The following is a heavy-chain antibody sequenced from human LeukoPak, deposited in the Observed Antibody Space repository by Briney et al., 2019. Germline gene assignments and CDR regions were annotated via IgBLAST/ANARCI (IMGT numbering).Heavy chain of an antibody. V-gene: IGHV1-69*13. J-gene: IGHJ4*02. CDR3: ARDPSRLRSGFDY. CDR1: GGTFSSYA. CDR2: IIPIFGTA. Sequence: ASVKVSCKASGGTFSSYAISWVRQAPGQGLEWMGGIIPIFGTAHYAQKFQGRVTITADESTSTAYMELSSLRSEDTAVYYCARDPSRLRSGFDYWGQGTLVTVSS. D-gene: IGHD4-17*01.